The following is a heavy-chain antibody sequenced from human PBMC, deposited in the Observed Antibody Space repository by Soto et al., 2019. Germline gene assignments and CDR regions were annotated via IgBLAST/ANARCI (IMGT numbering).Heavy chain of an antibody. J-gene: IGHJ6*02. CDR2: IGTAGDT. D-gene: IGHD6-13*01. CDR3: ARDQAAGQGGYGGMDV. Sequence: GSLRLSCAASGFTFSSYDMHWVRQATGKGLEWVSAIGTAGDTYYPGSVKGRFTISRENAKNSLYLQMNSLRAGDTAVYYCARDQAAGQGGYGGMDVWGQGTTVTVSS. V-gene: IGHV3-13*01. CDR1: GFTFSSYD.